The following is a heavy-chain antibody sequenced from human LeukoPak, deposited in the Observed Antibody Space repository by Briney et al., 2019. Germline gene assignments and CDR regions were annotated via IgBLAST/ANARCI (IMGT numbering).Heavy chain of an antibody. J-gene: IGHJ4*02. V-gene: IGHV3-43*02. CDR1: GYSFYDYA. CDR2: ISGDGGST. D-gene: IGHD5/OR15-5a*01. Sequence: GGSLRLSCAASGYSFYDYAMHWVRHAPGKGVEWVSLISGDGGSTYYADSVKGRFTISRDNSKNSLYLQINTLRTEHTALYYCAKDNGMRVCDYWGGGTLVTVSS. CDR3: AKDNGMRVCDY.